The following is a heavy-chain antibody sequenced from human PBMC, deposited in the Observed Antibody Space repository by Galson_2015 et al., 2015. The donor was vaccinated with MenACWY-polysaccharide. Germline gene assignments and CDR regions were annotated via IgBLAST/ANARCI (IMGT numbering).Heavy chain of an antibody. CDR3: ARRKTSYWCFDL. CDR2: INPNSGGT. J-gene: IGHJ2*01. Sequence: SVKVSCKASGYTFTGYYMHWVRQAPGQGLEWMGRINPNSGGTNYAQKFQGRVTMTRDTSISTAYMELSRLRSDDTAVYYCARRKTSYWCFDLWGRGTLVTVSS. V-gene: IGHV1-2*06. CDR1: GYTFTGYY.